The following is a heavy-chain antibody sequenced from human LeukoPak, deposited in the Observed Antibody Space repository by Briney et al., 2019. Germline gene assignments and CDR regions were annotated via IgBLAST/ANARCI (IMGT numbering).Heavy chain of an antibody. D-gene: IGHD6-13*01. CDR3: ARARGGEYSSSYPPYVDY. CDR1: GYTFTTYG. J-gene: IGHJ4*02. CDR2: ISAYNGNT. Sequence: GASVKVSCKSSGYTFTTYGISWVRQAPGQGLEWMGWISAYNGNTNYAQKLQGRVTMTTDTSTSTAYMELRSLRSDDTAVYYCARARGGEYSSSYPPYVDYWGQGTLVTVSS. V-gene: IGHV1-18*01.